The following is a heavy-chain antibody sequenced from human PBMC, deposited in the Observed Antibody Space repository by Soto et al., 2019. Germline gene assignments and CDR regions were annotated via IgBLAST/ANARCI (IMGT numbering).Heavy chain of an antibody. Sequence: PSETLSLTCTVSGGSISSGGYYWSWIGQHPGKGLEWIGYSYYSGSTYYNPSLKRRFTISLDASKNHLSLKLSSVTAADTAVYYCARDYGGKSMNYYYGMDDWGQGTTVTVSS. V-gene: IGHV4-31*03. CDR2: SYYSGST. J-gene: IGHJ6*01. CDR1: GGSISSGGYY. D-gene: IGHD4-17*01. CDR3: ARDYGGKSMNYYYGMDD.